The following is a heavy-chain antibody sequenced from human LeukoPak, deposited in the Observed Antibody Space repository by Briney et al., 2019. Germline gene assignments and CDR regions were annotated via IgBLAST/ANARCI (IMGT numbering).Heavy chain of an antibody. CDR2: IYAGDST. CDR1: GFTVSNNY. J-gene: IGHJ6*03. V-gene: IGHV3-53*01. D-gene: IGHD1-26*01. Sequence: GGSLRLSCAASGFTVSNNYMSWVRQAPGKGLEWVSVIYAGDSTYYADSVKDRFTISRDNAKNSLYLQMDSLGPEDTAVYYCARDPYSGNYGNDYYYYMDVWGKGTTVTISS. CDR3: ARDPYSGNYGNDYYYYMDV.